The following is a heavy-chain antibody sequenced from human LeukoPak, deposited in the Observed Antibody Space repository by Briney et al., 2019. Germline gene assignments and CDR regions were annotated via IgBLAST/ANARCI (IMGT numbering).Heavy chain of an antibody. D-gene: IGHD5-24*01. V-gene: IGHV1-69*06. CDR3: ARESRDGYILDY. J-gene: IGHJ4*02. Sequence: SVKVSCKASGGTFSSYAISWVRQAPGQGLEWMGGIIPIFGTANYAQKFQGRVTITADKSTSTAYMELSSLRSEDTAVYYCARESRDGYILDYWGQGTLVTVSS. CDR1: GGTFSSYA. CDR2: IIPIFGTA.